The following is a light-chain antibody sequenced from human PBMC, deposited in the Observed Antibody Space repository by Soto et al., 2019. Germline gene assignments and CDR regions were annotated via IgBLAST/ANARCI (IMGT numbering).Light chain of an antibody. CDR3: SSYPSESTWV. Sequence: QSALTQPASVSASPGHSITIYCTGTLSDFGGYNYVSWYQQHPGRAPKLMIYEVSNRPSGVSDRFSASKSANTASQTISGLQSDAEADYYCSSYPSESTWVFGGGTKRTVL. V-gene: IGLV2-14*01. CDR1: LSDFGGYNY. J-gene: IGLJ3*02. CDR2: EVS.